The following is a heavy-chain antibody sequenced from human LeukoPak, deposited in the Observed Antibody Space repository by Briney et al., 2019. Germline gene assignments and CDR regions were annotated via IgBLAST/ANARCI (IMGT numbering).Heavy chain of an antibody. Sequence: GGSLRLSCAASGFTFSSFAMSWVRQAPGKGLEWVSAISGSGGSTYYADSVKGRFTIARDNSKNTLYLQMNSLRAEDTAVYYCAKDEMNYYDHDAFDIWGQGTMVTVSS. CDR2: ISGSGGST. CDR3: AKDEMNYYDHDAFDI. D-gene: IGHD3-22*01. J-gene: IGHJ3*02. V-gene: IGHV3-23*01. CDR1: GFTFSSFA.